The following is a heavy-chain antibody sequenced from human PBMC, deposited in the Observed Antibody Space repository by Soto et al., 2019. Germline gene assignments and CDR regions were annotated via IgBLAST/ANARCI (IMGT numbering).Heavy chain of an antibody. CDR2: IIPRSATS. J-gene: IGHJ6*02. D-gene: IGHD2-2*01. V-gene: IGHV1-69*12. Sequence: QVPLVQSGAEVKKPGSSVKVSCKASGDTFSNYTITWMRQAPGQGLEWMGGIIPRSATSNYAQTFQGRVTITADESTNTASMELIRLRSEDTAVYYRAREGLVLVPTTVNADYYYYAMDVWGQGTTGTVSS. CDR3: AREGLVLVPTTVNADYYYYAMDV. CDR1: GDTFSNYT.